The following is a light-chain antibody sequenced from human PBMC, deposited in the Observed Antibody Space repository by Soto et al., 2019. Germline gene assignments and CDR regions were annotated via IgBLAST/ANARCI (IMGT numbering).Light chain of an antibody. J-gene: IGLJ1*01. V-gene: IGLV2-11*01. Sequence: QSVLTEPRSWSGSPGQSVTISCTGTISDIGTYNHVAWYQQHPGKAPKLMIFAVSKRPSGVPDRFSGSKSGNTASLTISGLQAEDEADYYCSSYAGNYIYVFATGTKVTVL. CDR2: AVS. CDR3: SSYAGNYIYV. CDR1: ISDIGTYNH.